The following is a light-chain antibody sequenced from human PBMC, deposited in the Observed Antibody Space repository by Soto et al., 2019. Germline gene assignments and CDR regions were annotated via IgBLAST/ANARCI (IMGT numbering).Light chain of an antibody. CDR3: QRYGISPRT. CDR1: QTVDSNY. V-gene: IGKV3-20*01. J-gene: IGKJ1*01. CDR2: HAS. Sequence: ENVLTQSPGTLSLSPGQRATLSCRASQTVDSNYLAWYQQKPGQAPRLLIYHASGRATGIPDRFSGSGSGTDFTLTISRLEPEDFAVYYCQRYGISPRTFGQGTKVEIK.